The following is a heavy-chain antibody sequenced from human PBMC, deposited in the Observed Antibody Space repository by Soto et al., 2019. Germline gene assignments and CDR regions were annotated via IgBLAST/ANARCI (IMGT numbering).Heavy chain of an antibody. CDR2: IGPESGAT. CDR1: GSTFTVHY. D-gene: IGHD1-26*01. Sequence: ASVRVSCKSSGSTFTVHYIHWVRQAPEQGPEWMGEIGPESGATRYAQKFQGRVTMTRDMSITTVYMELNNLSPDDTAVYYCGRGRSGQIVVFYWGQGTPVTV. V-gene: IGHV1-2*02. J-gene: IGHJ4*02. CDR3: GRGRSGQIVVFY.